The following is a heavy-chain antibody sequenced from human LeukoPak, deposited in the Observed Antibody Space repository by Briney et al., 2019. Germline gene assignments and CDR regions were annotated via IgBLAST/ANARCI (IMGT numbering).Heavy chain of an antibody. J-gene: IGHJ4*02. CDR1: GGTFSSYA. CDR2: IIPIFGTA. Sequence: SVTVSCTASGGTFSSYAISWVRQAPGQGLEWMGGIIPIFGTANYAQKFQGRVTITTDESTSTAYMELSSLRSEDTAVYYCARDSPGGGVDYWGQGTLVTVSS. CDR3: ARDSPGGGVDY. V-gene: IGHV1-69*05. D-gene: IGHD3-10*01.